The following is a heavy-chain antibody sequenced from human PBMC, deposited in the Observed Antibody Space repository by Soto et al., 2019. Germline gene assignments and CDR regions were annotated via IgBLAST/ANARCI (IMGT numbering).Heavy chain of an antibody. CDR2: IKQDGSEK. D-gene: IGHD1-7*01. J-gene: IGHJ6*02. V-gene: IGHV3-7*01. CDR3: ARADGVGRKYNWNYFDYYYGMEV. CDR1: GFTFSSYW. Sequence: GGSLRLSCAASGFTFSSYWMTWVRQAPGKGLEWVANIKQDGSEKYYVDSVKGRFTISRDNAKNSLYLQMNSLRAEDTAVYYCARADGVGRKYNWNYFDYYYGMEVWGQGTTVTVSS.